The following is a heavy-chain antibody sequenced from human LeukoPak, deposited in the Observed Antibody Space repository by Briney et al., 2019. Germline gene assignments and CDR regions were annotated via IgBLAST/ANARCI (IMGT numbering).Heavy chain of an antibody. J-gene: IGHJ4*02. CDR2: IYSGGST. Sequence: PGGSLRLSCAASGFTVSSNYMNWVRQALGKGLEWVSVIYSGGSTYYADSVKGRFTISRDNSKNTLYVQMNSLRVEDTAVYYCARSGEAGTFDYWGQGTLVTVST. V-gene: IGHV3-66*01. CDR3: ARSGEAGTFDY. D-gene: IGHD6-13*01. CDR1: GFTVSSNY.